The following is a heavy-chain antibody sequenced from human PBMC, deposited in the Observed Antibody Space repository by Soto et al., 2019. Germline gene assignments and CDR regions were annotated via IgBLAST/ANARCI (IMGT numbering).Heavy chain of an antibody. V-gene: IGHV2-70*11. Sequence: SGPTLVNPTQTLTLTCTFSGFSLSTTEMSVSWIRQPPGKSLEWLARIDWDGDKYYSRSLKTRLTISKDTSKNQVVLTLANMDHVDTATYYCARIRPSAQEPQTGYYYFYYMDVWGKGT. J-gene: IGHJ6*03. CDR3: ARIRPSAQEPQTGYYYFYYMDV. D-gene: IGHD1-26*01. CDR2: IDWDGDK. CDR1: GFSLSTTEMS.